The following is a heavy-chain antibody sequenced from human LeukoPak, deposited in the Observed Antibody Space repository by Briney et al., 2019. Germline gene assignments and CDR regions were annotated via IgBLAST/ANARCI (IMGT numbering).Heavy chain of an antibody. CDR2: IYYSGST. CDR1: GGSIGSYY. Sequence: SQTLSLTCTVSGGSIGSYYWSWIRQPPGKGLEWIGYIYYSGSTNYNPSLKSRVTISVDTSKNQFSLKLSSVTAADTAVYYRARSGSYSEYFQHWGQGTLVTVSS. D-gene: IGHD1-26*01. CDR3: ARSGSYSEYFQH. J-gene: IGHJ1*01. V-gene: IGHV4-59*01.